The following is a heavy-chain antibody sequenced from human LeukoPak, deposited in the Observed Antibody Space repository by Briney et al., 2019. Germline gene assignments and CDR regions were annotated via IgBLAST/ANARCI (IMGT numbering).Heavy chain of an antibody. D-gene: IGHD3-10*01. J-gene: IGHJ4*02. CDR3: ARLVRGAFHFDY. CDR1: GGSFSGYY. V-gene: IGHV4-34*01. CDR2: INHSGST. Sequence: PSETLSLTCAVYGGSFSGYYWSWIRQPPGKGLEWIGEINHSGSTNYNPSLKSRVTMSVDTSKNQFSLKLSSVTAADTAVYYCARLVRGAFHFDYWGQGTLVTVSS.